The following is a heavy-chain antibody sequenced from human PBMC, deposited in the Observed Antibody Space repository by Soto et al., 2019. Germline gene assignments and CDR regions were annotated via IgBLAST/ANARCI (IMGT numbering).Heavy chain of an antibody. D-gene: IGHD3-22*01. CDR1: GFSLSTSGVG. CDR3: AHMSSSGYYFNWFDP. Sequence: SGPTLVNPPQTLTLTCTFSGFSLSTSGVGVGWIRQPPGKALEWLALIYWDDDKRYSPSLKSRLTITKDTSKNQVVLTMTNMDPVDTATYYCAHMSSSGYYFNWFDPWGQGTLVTVSS. J-gene: IGHJ5*02. V-gene: IGHV2-5*02. CDR2: IYWDDDK.